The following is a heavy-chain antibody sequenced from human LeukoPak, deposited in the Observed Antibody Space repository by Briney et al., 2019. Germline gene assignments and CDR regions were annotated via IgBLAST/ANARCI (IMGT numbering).Heavy chain of an antibody. CDR2: VDPEDGET. CDR1: GYTFTDYY. J-gene: IGHJ4*02. V-gene: IGHV1-69-2*01. Sequence: ASVKISCKVSGYTFTDYYMHWVQQAPGKGLEWMGLVDPEDGETIYAEKFQGRVTITADTSTDTAYMELSSLRSEDTAVYYCARDSYSSSWYFDYWGQGTLVTVSS. CDR3: ARDSYSSSWYFDY. D-gene: IGHD6-13*01.